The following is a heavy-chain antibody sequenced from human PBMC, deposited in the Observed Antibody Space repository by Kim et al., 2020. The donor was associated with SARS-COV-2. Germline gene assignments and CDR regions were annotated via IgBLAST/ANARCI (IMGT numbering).Heavy chain of an antibody. J-gene: IGHJ4*02. V-gene: IGHV3-23*01. D-gene: IGHD2-15*01. CDR1: GFTFSTYG. CDR2: ISDRSNSI. CDR3: GKCSGDSCKDYYFDS. Sequence: GGSLRLSCAASGFTFSTYGMNWVRRAPGKGLEWVAIISDRSNSIYYVDSVKGRFTISRDNSKNTVYLHMNSLRGEDTAMYYCGKCSGDSCKDYYFDSWGQGTLVTVSS.